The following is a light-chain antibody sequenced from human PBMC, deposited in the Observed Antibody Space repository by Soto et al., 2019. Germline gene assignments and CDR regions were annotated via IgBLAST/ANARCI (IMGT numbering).Light chain of an antibody. CDR2: AAS. V-gene: IGKV1-39*01. J-gene: IGKJ4*01. Sequence: DIQMTQSPSSLSASVGDRVTITCRASQSISTYLNWYQQKPGKAPKLLIYAASSLQSGVPSRFNGSGSGTDFTLTISSLQPEDFATYYCQQSYSTPPSLTFGGGTKVEIK. CDR3: QQSYSTPPSLT. CDR1: QSISTY.